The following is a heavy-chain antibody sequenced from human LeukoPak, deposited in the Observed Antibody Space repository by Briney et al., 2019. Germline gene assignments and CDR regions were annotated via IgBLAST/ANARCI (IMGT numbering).Heavy chain of an antibody. D-gene: IGHD2-15*01. CDR2: ISGSGGST. Sequence: GGSLRLACAASGFTFSSYAMSWVRQAPGKGLEWVSAISGSGGSTYYADSVKGRFTISRDNSKNTLYLQMNSMRDKDTAVYYCAKDLPPSGAFTSFDYWGQGTLVTVSS. V-gene: IGHV3-23*01. CDR3: AKDLPPSGAFTSFDY. CDR1: GFTFSSYA. J-gene: IGHJ4*02.